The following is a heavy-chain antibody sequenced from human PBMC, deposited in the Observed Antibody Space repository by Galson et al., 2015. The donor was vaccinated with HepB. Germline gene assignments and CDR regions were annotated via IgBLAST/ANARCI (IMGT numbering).Heavy chain of an antibody. CDR3: ARDRDFRPAMVGGHYYYYGMDV. V-gene: IGHV3-30-3*01. Sequence: SLRLSCAASGFTFSSYAMHWVRQAPGKGLEWVAVISYDGSNKYYADSVKGRFTISRDNSKNTLYLQMNSLRAEDTAVYYCARDRDFRPAMVGGHYYYYGMDVWGQGTTVTVSS. CDR1: GFTFSSYA. D-gene: IGHD5-18*01. J-gene: IGHJ6*02. CDR2: ISYDGSNK.